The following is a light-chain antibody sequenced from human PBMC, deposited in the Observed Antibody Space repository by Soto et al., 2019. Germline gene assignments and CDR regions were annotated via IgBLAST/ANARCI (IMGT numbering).Light chain of an antibody. CDR3: QQDAGSPPYT. CDR1: QSVSSNF. CDR2: SAS. Sequence: EIVLTQSPGTLSLSPGARATLSCRASQSVSSNFLAWYQQKAGQAPRLLIYSASSRATGIPDRFSGSGSGTDFTLTISRLEPEDVAVYYCQQDAGSPPYTFGQGTKLEI. V-gene: IGKV3-20*01. J-gene: IGKJ2*01.